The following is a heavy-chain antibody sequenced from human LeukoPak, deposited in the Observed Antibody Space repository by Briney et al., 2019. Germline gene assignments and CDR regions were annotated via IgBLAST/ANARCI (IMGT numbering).Heavy chain of an antibody. CDR3: ARRPRHDSDYYYYYIDV. D-gene: IGHD6-6*01. CDR2: IFSGGGI. CDR1: EFTVSNHC. Sequence: GGSLRLSCTTSEFTVSNHCMTWVRQAPGKGLEWVSLIFSGGGINYADSVKGRFTISRDNSKNTVFLQMNSLRVEDTAVYYCARRPRHDSDYYYYYIDVWGRGTTVTVSS. V-gene: IGHV3-66*02. J-gene: IGHJ6*03.